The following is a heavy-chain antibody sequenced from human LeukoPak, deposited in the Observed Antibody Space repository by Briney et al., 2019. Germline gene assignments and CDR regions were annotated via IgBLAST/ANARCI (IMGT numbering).Heavy chain of an antibody. CDR1: GFTFSSYG. CDR2: IWYDGSNK. J-gene: IGHJ6*02. V-gene: IGHV3-33*01. CDR3: ARELEYSGYDRRYYYGMDV. Sequence: GGSLRLSCAASGFTFSSYGMHWVRQAPGKGLEWVAVIWYDGSNKYYADSVKGRFTISRDNSKNTLYLQMSSLRAEDTAVYYCARELEYSGYDRRYYYGMDVWGQGTTVTVSS. D-gene: IGHD5-12*01.